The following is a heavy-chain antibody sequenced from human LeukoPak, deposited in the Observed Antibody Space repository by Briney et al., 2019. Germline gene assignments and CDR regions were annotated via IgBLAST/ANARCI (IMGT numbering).Heavy chain of an antibody. CDR3: AKDKSGERRYYYGMDV. CDR2: ISYDGSNK. D-gene: IGHD2-21*01. J-gene: IGHJ6*02. CDR1: GFTFSSYA. V-gene: IGHV3-30*04. Sequence: GGSLRLSCAASGFTFSSYAMHWVRQAPGKGLEWVAVISYDGSNKYYADSVKGRFTISRDNSKNTLYLQMNSLRAEDTAVYYCAKDKSGERRYYYGMDVWGQGTTVTVSS.